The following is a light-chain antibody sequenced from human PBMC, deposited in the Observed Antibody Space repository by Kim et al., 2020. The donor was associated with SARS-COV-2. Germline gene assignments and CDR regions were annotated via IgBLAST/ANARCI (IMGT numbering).Light chain of an antibody. J-gene: IGLJ3*02. CDR3: QSYDSSLSAV. CDR1: SSNIGAGYD. V-gene: IGLV1-40*01. Sequence: GQRVTISCTGSSSNIGAGYDVPWYQQLPGTAPKLLIYGHTHRPSGVPDRFSGSWSGSSASLAITGLRAEDEADYYCQSYDSSLSAVFGGGTKLTVL. CDR2: GHT.